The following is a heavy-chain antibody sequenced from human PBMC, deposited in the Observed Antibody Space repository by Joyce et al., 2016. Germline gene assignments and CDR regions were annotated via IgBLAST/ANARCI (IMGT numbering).Heavy chain of an antibody. J-gene: IGHJ6*03. D-gene: IGHD2-8*02. CDR3: ARGASVYCSGGVCHFYYYYYMDV. CDR2: INHRGST. V-gene: IGHV4-34*01. Sequence: QVQLQQWGAGLLKPSETLSLTCDVYNGSFSTYYWTWVRQPPGKGLEWIGEINHRGSTNFNPSLKSRITMSVDTSNNQFALKLSSVTAADTAVYYCARGASVYCSGGVCHFYYYYYMDVWGKGTTVTVSS. CDR1: NGSFSTYY.